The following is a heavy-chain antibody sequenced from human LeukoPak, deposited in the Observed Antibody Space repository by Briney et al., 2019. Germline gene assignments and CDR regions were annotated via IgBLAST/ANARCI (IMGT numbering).Heavy chain of an antibody. D-gene: IGHD3-22*01. V-gene: IGHV1-46*01. CDR3: ARDGHYYDSSGYYPFDY. CDR1: GYTFTNYY. Sequence: VASVKVSCKASGYTFTNYYMHWVRQAPGQGLEWMGVINPNGGGTSYAQKFQGRVTMTRDTSTSTVYMELSSLRSEDTAVYYCARDGHYYDSSGYYPFDYWGQGTLVTVSS. J-gene: IGHJ4*02. CDR2: INPNGGGT.